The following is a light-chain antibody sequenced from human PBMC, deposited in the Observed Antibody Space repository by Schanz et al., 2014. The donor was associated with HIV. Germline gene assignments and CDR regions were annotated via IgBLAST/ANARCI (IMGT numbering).Light chain of an antibody. Sequence: ETVLTQSPGSLSLSPGERATLSCRASQSLGGSQLAWYQHKPGQAPRLLIYGASNRATGIPDRFSGGGSGTDFTLTISRLEPEDFAVYYCQQYGSSPRTFGQGTKVGIK. J-gene: IGKJ1*01. CDR3: QQYGSSPRT. V-gene: IGKV3-20*01. CDR1: QSLGGSQ. CDR2: GAS.